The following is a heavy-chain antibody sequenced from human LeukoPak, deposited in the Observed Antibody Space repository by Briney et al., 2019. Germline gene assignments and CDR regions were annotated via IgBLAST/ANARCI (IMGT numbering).Heavy chain of an antibody. CDR2: ISYDGSDR. D-gene: IGHD4-17*01. V-gene: IGHV3-30*03. J-gene: IGHJ6*02. CDR1: GFTFSSYG. CDR3: ARVGTTVTTDGMDV. Sequence: GGSLRLSCVASGFTFSSYGMHWVRQAPGKGPEWVAVISYDGSDRYYANFVKGRFTISRDNSKNTLFLQTNSMRPEDTAVYYCARVGTTVTTDGMDVWGQGTTVTVSS.